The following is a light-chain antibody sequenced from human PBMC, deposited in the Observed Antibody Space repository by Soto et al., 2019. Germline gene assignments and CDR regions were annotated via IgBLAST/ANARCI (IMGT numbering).Light chain of an antibody. V-gene: IGKV1-39*01. J-gene: IGKJ2*01. CDR1: QTISNY. CDR2: SAS. Sequence: DVRMTQSPASXSASVGDRVTITCRASQTISNYLNWYQQKPGAAPKLLIYSASTLQSGVPSRFSGSGFGTDYTLTISSLQPADFAVYYCQPTFRTPHPFAQGTKVDI. CDR3: QPTFRTPHP.